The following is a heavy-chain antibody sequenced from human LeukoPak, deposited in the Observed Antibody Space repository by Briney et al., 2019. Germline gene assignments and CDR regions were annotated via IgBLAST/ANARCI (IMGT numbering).Heavy chain of an antibody. D-gene: IGHD1-14*01. J-gene: IGHJ4*02. CDR3: AGHRYVSTRDFDY. CDR2: IYRGGNI. V-gene: IGHV3-53*01. Sequence: QSGGSLRLSCAASRFTVSSNEMSWVRQAPGKGLEWVSAIYRGGNIYYAESVKGRFTISRDNSKNTLYLEMHSLGVEDTAVYYCAGHRYVSTRDFDYWGQGILVTVSS. CDR1: RFTVSSNE.